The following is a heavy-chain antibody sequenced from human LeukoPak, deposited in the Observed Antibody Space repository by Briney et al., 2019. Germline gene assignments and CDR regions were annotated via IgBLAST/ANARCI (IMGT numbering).Heavy chain of an antibody. D-gene: IGHD1-26*01. CDR1: GYTFTRYW. Sequence: GESLKISCQASGYTFTRYWIGWVRQMPGKGLEWIGIIYPGDSDTSYSPSFQGHVTISADKSLGTAYLQWSRLEASETALYYCARQVGTDRFFDFWGQGTLVTVSS. CDR3: ARQVGTDRFFDF. CDR2: IYPGDSDT. J-gene: IGHJ4*02. V-gene: IGHV5-51*01.